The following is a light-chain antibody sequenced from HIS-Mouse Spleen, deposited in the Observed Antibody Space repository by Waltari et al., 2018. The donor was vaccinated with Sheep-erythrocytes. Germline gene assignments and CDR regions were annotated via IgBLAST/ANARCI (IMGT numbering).Light chain of an antibody. CDR1: SSDVGGYNY. CDR2: EVS. CDR3: SSYAGSNNWV. J-gene: IGLJ3*02. Sequence: QSALTQPPSASGSPGQSVTISCTGTSSDVGGYNYVSWYQQTPGKAPKLMIYEVSKRPSGVADRFAGSKSGNTASLTVSGLQAEDEAEYYCSSYAGSNNWVFGGGTKLTVL. V-gene: IGLV2-8*01.